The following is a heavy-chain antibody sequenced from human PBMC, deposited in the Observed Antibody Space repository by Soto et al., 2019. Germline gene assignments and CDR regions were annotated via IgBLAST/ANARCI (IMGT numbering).Heavy chain of an antibody. J-gene: IGHJ4*02. Sequence: QVQLVQSGAEVQKPGSSVKVSCKASGGTFSSYTISWVRQAPGQGLEWMGRIIPILGIANYAQKFQGRVTITADKSTSTAYMELSSLRSEDTAVYYCARGGAGSGYGDWGQGTLVTVSS. CDR2: IIPILGIA. D-gene: IGHD5-12*01. V-gene: IGHV1-69*02. CDR3: ARGGAGSGYGD. CDR1: GGTFSSYT.